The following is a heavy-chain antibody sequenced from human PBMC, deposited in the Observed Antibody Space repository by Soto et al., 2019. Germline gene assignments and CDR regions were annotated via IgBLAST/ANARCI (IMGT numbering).Heavy chain of an antibody. Sequence: VPLVESGGGLVQPGGSLRLSCAASGFTFSNYWMHWVRQAPGKGLLWVSRITSDGSVTVYADSVRGRFTISRDNANNMLYLQMNSLRVEDTAVYYCVRDKRVTDWFDPWGQGTLVTVSS. CDR3: VRDKRVTDWFDP. V-gene: IGHV3-74*01. J-gene: IGHJ5*02. CDR1: GFTFSNYW. CDR2: ITSDGSVT.